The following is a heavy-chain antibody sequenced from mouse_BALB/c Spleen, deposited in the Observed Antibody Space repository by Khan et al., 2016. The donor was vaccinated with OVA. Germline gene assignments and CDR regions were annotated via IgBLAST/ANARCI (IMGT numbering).Heavy chain of an antibody. CDR1: GFSLTTYG. J-gene: IGHJ3*01. CDR2: IWSGGKT. CDR3: ARNSYMYYFTY. V-gene: IGHV2-2*01. Sequence: VQLQESGPGLVQPSQSLSITCTVSGFSLTTYGVHWVRQSPGKGLEWLGLIWSGGKTDYNAAFISRLSISKDNSQSQVFFKMSRLQTDETALYYCARNSYMYYFTYWGQGTLVTGSA. D-gene: IGHD2-14*01.